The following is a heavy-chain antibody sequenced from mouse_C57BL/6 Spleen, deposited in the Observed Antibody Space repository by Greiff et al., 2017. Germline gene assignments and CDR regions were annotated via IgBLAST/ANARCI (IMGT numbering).Heavy chain of an antibody. V-gene: IGHV1-50*01. CDR2: IDPSDSYT. CDR1: GYTFTSYW. D-gene: IGHD1-1*01. CDR3: ARKGNGSSPSWFTC. J-gene: IGHJ3*01. Sequence: QVQLQQPGAELVKPGASVKLSCKASGYTFTSYWMQWVKQRPGQGLEWIGEIDPSDSYTNYNQKFKGKATLTVDTSSSTAYMQLSSLTSEDSAVYYCARKGNGSSPSWFTCWGQGTLVTVSA.